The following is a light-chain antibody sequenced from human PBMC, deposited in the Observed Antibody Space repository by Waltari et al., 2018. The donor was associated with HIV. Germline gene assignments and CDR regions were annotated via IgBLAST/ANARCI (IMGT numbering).Light chain of an antibody. Sequence: EILMTQSPAALSVSPGERATLSCRASQSVTSKLAWYQQKPGQAPRPLIYDASTRATGLSARFSGSGSGTEFTLTISSLQSEDFAVYYCQQYSNWPRTFGQGTKVEIK. CDR1: QSVTSK. J-gene: IGKJ1*01. CDR2: DAS. V-gene: IGKV3-15*01. CDR3: QQYSNWPRT.